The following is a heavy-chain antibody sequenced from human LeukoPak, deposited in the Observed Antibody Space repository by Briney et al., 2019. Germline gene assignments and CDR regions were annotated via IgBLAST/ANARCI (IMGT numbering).Heavy chain of an antibody. Sequence: ASVKVSCKASGGTFSSYAISWVRQAPGQGLEWMGGIIPIFGTANYAQKFQGRVTITADESTSTAYMELGSLRSDDTAVYYCARDLHNYYGMDDWGQGTTVTVSS. J-gene: IGHJ6*02. V-gene: IGHV1-69*01. CDR3: ARDLHNYYGMDD. CDR2: IIPIFGTA. CDR1: GGTFSSYA.